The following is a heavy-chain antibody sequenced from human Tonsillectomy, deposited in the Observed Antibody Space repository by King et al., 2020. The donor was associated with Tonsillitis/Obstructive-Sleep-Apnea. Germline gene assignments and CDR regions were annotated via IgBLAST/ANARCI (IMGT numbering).Heavy chain of an antibody. V-gene: IGHV6-1*01. D-gene: IGHD3-10*01. CDR3: AXGVDLCGEGFDF. CDR2: TYYXSKWYN. J-gene: IGHJ4*02. Sequence: VQLPQSGPGLXXPXQTLSLXXAIXXDXVSSXXAAWNWIRQSPSXGXXWXGRTYYXSKWYNDFAGSVKGRITISPDTSKNQLSLQPNSVTPEDTAVYYCAXGVDLCGEGFDFWGQXTLVTVSS. CDR1: XDXVSSXXAA.